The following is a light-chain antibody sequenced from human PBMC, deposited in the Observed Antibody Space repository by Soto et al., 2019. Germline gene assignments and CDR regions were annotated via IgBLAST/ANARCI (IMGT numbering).Light chain of an antibody. Sequence: QPVLTQSPSASASLGASVKLTCTLSSWYSTYAIAWHQQQSEKGPRFLMKINYDGTHSKGDGFFDRFSGSSSGAERHLTIPSLQSEDEADYDCQSLGTGIQVFGGGTKLTVL. CDR2: INYDGTH. CDR1: SWYSTYA. CDR3: QSLGTGIQV. V-gene: IGLV4-69*01. J-gene: IGLJ3*02.